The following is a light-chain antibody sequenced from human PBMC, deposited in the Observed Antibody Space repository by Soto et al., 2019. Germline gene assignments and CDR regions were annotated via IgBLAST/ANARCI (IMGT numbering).Light chain of an antibody. CDR1: SSDVGGYNY. V-gene: IGLV2-11*01. Sequence: QSALTQPRSVSGSPGQSVTISFTGTSSDVGGYNYVSWYQQHPGKAPKLMIYDVSKRPSGVPDRFSGSKSGNTASLTISGLQAEDEAHYYCCSYAGSYTHVFGTGTKVTVL. CDR2: DVS. J-gene: IGLJ1*01. CDR3: CSYAGSYTHV.